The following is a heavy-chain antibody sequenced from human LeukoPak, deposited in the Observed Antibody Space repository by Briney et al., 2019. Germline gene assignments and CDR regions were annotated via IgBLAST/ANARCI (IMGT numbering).Heavy chain of an antibody. CDR2: ISYDGSNK. Sequence: PGGSLRLSCAASGFTFSSYAMHWVRQAPGKGLEWVAVISYDGSNKYYADSVKGRFTISRDNSKNTLYLQMNSLRAEDTAVYYCARDWGSIVVVPAAPENYFGYWGQGTLVTVSS. CDR1: GFTFSSYA. J-gene: IGHJ4*02. V-gene: IGHV3-30*04. CDR3: ARDWGSIVVVPAAPENYFGY. D-gene: IGHD2-2*01.